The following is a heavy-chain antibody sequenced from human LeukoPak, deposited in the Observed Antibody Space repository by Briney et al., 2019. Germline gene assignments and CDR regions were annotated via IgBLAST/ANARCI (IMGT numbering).Heavy chain of an antibody. CDR1: GYIFSSND. CDR3: ARGYPERLMVATAGGFDY. CDR2: MIPNSGDT. Sequence: ASVKDSCKAPGYIFSSNDINWVRQAAGQGLEWMGWMIPNSGDTGYTQKFQGRVAMTRSTSITTAYMELSSLRSEDTAVYYCARGYPERLMVATAGGFDYWGQGTLVTVSS. J-gene: IGHJ4*02. V-gene: IGHV1-8*01. D-gene: IGHD5-12*01.